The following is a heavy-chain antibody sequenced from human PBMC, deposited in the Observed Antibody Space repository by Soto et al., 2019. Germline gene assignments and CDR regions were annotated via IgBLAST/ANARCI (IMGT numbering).Heavy chain of an antibody. D-gene: IGHD3-16*02. Sequence: QVQLQESGPGLVKPSATLSLTCSISGGSISDYQWNWIRQPPGKGLEWIGYIYHSGRTNYNPSLNSRVTISLDTSAKQFSLRLRSVTAADTAVYYCARLRGLGEISPYFAYWGQGALVTVSS. CDR1: GGSISDYQ. CDR2: IYHSGRT. V-gene: IGHV4-59*01. J-gene: IGHJ4*02. CDR3: ARLRGLGEISPYFAY.